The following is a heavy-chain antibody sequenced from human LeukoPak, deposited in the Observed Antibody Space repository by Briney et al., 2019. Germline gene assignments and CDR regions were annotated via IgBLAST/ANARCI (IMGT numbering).Heavy chain of an antibody. CDR1: GFTFSDYS. CDR3: AKGGRITMLRGVQRDHYFDY. V-gene: IGHV3-30*02. Sequence: GGSLRLSCAASGFTFSDYSMHWVRQAPGKGLNWVAFIRYDGNNKYYADSVKGRFTISRDNSKNMLYLEMNSLRVEDTAVYYCAKGGRITMLRGVQRDHYFDYWGQGTLVTVSS. CDR2: IRYDGNNK. D-gene: IGHD3-10*01. J-gene: IGHJ4*02.